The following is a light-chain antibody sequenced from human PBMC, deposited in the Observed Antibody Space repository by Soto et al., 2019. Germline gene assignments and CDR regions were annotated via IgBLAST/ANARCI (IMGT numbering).Light chain of an antibody. CDR2: DAS. J-gene: IGKJ4*01. Sequence: EIVLTQSPATLSLSPGERATLSCRASQSVYTYLAWYQQKPGQAPRLLIYDASNRATGIPARFSGSGAGTDFARTSNSLEPEGFAVFYCQHRNNWPPGAAFGGGTKVEIK. V-gene: IGKV3-11*01. CDR3: QHRNNWPPGAA. CDR1: QSVYTY.